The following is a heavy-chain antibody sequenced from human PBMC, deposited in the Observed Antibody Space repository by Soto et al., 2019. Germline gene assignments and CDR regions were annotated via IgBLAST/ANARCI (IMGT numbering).Heavy chain of an antibody. V-gene: IGHV3-30-3*01. CDR1: GFTFSSYA. D-gene: IGHD6-13*01. J-gene: IGHJ6*02. Sequence: QVHLVESGGGVVQPGTSLRLSCAAPGFTFSSYALHWVRQAPGKGLEWVAIISYDGTIKFYGDSVKGRFTISRDNSKNTLYLQMSSLRAEDTAMYYCARGAYSSTFGGPNYHYGMDVWGQGTTVTVSS. CDR3: ARGAYSSTFGGPNYHYGMDV. CDR2: ISYDGTIK.